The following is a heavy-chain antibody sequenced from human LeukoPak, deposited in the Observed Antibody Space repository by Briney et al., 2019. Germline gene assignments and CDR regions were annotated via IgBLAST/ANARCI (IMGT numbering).Heavy chain of an antibody. CDR1: GYSISSGYY. Sequence: PSETLSLTCTVSGYSISSGYYWGWIRQPPGKGLEWIGSIYHSGSTYYNPSLKSRVTISVDTSKNQFSLRLSSVTAADTAVYYCAGGIAAAGHYYYMDVWGKGTTVTVSS. D-gene: IGHD6-13*01. CDR2: IYHSGST. V-gene: IGHV4-38-2*02. J-gene: IGHJ6*03. CDR3: AGGIAAAGHYYYMDV.